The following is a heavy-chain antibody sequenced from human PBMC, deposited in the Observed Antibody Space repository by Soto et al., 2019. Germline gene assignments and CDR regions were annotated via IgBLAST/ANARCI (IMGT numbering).Heavy chain of an antibody. D-gene: IGHD2-15*01. CDR1: GGSISSGGYY. J-gene: IGHJ3*02. CDR3: AREKESGVVAANAFDI. Sequence: KASETLSLTCTVSGGSISSGGYYWSWIRQHPGKGLEWIGYIYYSGSTYYNPSLKSRVTISVDTSKNQFSLKLSSVTAADTAVYYCAREKESGVVAANAFDIWGQGTMVTVSS. V-gene: IGHV4-31*03. CDR2: IYYSGST.